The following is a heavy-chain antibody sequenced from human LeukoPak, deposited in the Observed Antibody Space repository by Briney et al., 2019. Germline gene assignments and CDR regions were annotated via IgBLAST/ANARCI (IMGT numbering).Heavy chain of an antibody. Sequence: GGSLRLSCAASGFTFSSYAMSWVRQAPGKGLEWVSAISGSGGSTYYADSVKGRFTISRDNSKNTPYLQMNSLRAEDTAVYYCAKGGSGWYERLYFDYWGQGTLVTVSS. D-gene: IGHD6-19*01. CDR3: AKGGSGWYERLYFDY. CDR1: GFTFSSYA. CDR2: ISGSGGST. V-gene: IGHV3-23*01. J-gene: IGHJ4*02.